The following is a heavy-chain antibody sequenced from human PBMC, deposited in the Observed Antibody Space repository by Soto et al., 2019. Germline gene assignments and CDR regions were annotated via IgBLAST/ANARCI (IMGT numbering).Heavy chain of an antibody. CDR2: IYYSGST. J-gene: IGHJ5*02. D-gene: IGHD6-13*01. CDR3: ARVSRAAAGTRTRNWFDP. Sequence: SETLSLTCTVSGGSISSYYWSWIRQPPGKGLEWIGYIYYSGSTNYNPSLKSRVTISVDTSKNQFSLKLSSVTAADTAVYYCARVSRAAAGTRTRNWFDPWGQGTLVTVSS. CDR1: GGSISSYY. V-gene: IGHV4-59*01.